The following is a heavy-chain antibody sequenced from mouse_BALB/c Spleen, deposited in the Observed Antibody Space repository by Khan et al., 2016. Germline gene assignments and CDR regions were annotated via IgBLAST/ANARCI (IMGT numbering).Heavy chain of an antibody. CDR2: FHPGSGGT. CDR1: GYTFTDYE. V-gene: IGHV1-15*01. D-gene: IGHD2-14*01. J-gene: IGHJ3*01. Sequence: VELVESGAELVRPGASVKLSCKALGYTFTDYEMHWVRQTPVHGLEWIGGFHPGSGGTAYNQRFKGKATLTDDNSSSTAYMELSSLTSEDSAVYYCTNRYEAWFTYWGQGTLVTVSA. CDR3: TNRYEAWFTY.